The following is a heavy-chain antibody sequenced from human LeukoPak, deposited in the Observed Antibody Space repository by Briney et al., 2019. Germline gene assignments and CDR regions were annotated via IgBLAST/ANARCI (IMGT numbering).Heavy chain of an antibody. CDR2: IYPGDSDT. V-gene: IGHV5-51*01. CDR1: GYNFTSYW. D-gene: IGHD2-15*01. CDR3: ARLRYCSGGSCRLGWFDP. J-gene: IGHJ5*02. Sequence: GESLKISCKGSGYNFTSYWIGWVRQMPGKGLEWMGIIYPGDSDTRYSPSFQGQVTISADKSISTAYLQWSSLEASDTAMYYCARLRYCSGGSCRLGWFDPWGQGTLVTVSS.